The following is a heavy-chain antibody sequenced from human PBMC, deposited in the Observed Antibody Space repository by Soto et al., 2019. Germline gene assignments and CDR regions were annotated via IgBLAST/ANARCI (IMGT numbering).Heavy chain of an antibody. CDR3: ARDNRFGNAFDI. Sequence: GGSLRLSCAASGFTFSSYGMHWVRQAPGKGLEWVAVIWYDGSNKYYADSVKGRFTISRDNSKNTLYLQMNSLRAEDTAVYYCARDNRFGNAFDIWGQGTMVTVSS. CDR1: GFTFSSYG. V-gene: IGHV3-33*01. J-gene: IGHJ3*02. D-gene: IGHD3-10*01. CDR2: IWYDGSNK.